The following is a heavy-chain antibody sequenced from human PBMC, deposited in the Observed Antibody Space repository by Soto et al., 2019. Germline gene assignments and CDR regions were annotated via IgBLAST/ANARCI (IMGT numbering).Heavy chain of an antibody. D-gene: IGHD3-10*01. Sequence: GGSLRLSCAASGFTFSSYAMSWVRQAPGKGLEWVSSISASGDNTFCADSVKGRLTISRDNSKNTLYLQLNSLRAEDTAVYYCAKDRLARGTDPRFDPWGQGTLVTVSS. CDR3: AKDRLARGTDPRFDP. V-gene: IGHV3-23*01. CDR1: GFTFSSYA. CDR2: ISASGDNT. J-gene: IGHJ5*02.